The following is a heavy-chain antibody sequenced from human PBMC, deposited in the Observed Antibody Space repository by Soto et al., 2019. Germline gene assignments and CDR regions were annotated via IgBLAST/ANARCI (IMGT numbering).Heavy chain of an antibody. J-gene: IGHJ6*02. D-gene: IGHD6-13*01. CDR1: GFTFTSSA. CDR2: IVVGSGNT. Sequence: SVKVSCKAAGFTFTSSAVQWVRQARGQRLEWIGWIVVGSGNTNYAQKFQERVTITRDMSTSTAYMELSSLRSEDTAVYYFAADGSSSWYYYYYGMDVCGQGITVTVSS. V-gene: IGHV1-58*01. CDR3: AADGSSSWYYYYYGMDV.